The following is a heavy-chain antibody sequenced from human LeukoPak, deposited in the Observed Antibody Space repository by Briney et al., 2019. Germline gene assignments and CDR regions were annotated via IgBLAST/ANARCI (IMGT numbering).Heavy chain of an antibody. Sequence: PSETLSLTCTVSGGSISSGDYYWSWIRQPPGKGLEWIGYIYYSGSTNYNPSLMSRVTISVDTSKNQFSLKLSSVTAADTAVYYCASRTIAVAGTFDYWGQGTLVTVSS. CDR1: GGSISSGDYY. CDR3: ASRTIAVAGTFDY. V-gene: IGHV4-61*08. CDR2: IYYSGST. J-gene: IGHJ4*02. D-gene: IGHD6-19*01.